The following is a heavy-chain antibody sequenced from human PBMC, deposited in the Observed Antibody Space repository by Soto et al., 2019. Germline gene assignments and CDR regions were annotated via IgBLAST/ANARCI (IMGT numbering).Heavy chain of an antibody. CDR3: ARVLSQIGHGSGIYHRYFDS. D-gene: IGHD3-10*01. CDR2: IYYSGSI. J-gene: IGHJ4*02. Sequence: PSETLSLTCTVSGGSISSYYWSWIRQPLGKGLEWIGYIYYSGSINYNPSLKSRVTISVDTSKNQFSLKLSSVTAADTAVYYCARVLSQIGHGSGIYHRYFDSWGQGXLVTVPS. V-gene: IGHV4-59*01. CDR1: GGSISSYY.